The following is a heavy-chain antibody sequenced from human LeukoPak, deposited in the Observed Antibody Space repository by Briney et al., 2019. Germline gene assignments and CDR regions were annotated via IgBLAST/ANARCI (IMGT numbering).Heavy chain of an antibody. D-gene: IGHD1-1*01. V-gene: IGHV3-23*01. J-gene: IGHJ3*02. CDR1: GWTFSNYG. Sequence: GSLRLTCVASGWTFSNYGMSWVRQPPGKGLEWVSAISGSGGGTYYADSMKGRITISRKNSKNTLYLLINILAADTTAAYYGAKGGSAGNDAFDIWGQGTMVTVSS. CDR2: ISGSGGGT. CDR3: AKGGSAGNDAFDI.